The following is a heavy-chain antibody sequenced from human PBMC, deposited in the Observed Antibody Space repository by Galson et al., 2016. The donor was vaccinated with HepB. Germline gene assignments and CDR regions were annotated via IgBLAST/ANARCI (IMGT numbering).Heavy chain of an antibody. D-gene: IGHD1-26*01. CDR2: FYYGGRM. J-gene: IGHJ4*02. V-gene: IGHV4-39*01. CDR1: GGSISSGSYY. Sequence: ETLSLTCTVSGGSISSGSYYWSWIRQPAGKGLEWLASFYYGGRMYYNPSPTSRVTISADTSQNQFSLEMTSVTAADTAVYHCARVWEPTDHIDSWGQGSLVTVSS. CDR3: ARVWEPTDHIDS.